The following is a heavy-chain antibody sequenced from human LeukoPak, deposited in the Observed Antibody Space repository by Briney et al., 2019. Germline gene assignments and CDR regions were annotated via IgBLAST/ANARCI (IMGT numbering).Heavy chain of an antibody. CDR3: ARGLCHCSSTSCYDY. J-gene: IGHJ4*02. Sequence: SETLSLTCTVSGGSISSYYWSWIRQPPGKGLEWIGYIYYGGSTNYNPSLKSRVTISVDTSKNQFSLKLSSVTAADTAVYYCARGLCHCSSTSCYDYWGQGTLVTVSS. V-gene: IGHV4-59*01. D-gene: IGHD2-2*01. CDR2: IYYGGST. CDR1: GGSISSYY.